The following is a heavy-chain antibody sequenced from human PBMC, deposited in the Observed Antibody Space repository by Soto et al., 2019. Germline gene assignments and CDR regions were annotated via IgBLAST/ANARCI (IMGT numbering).Heavy chain of an antibody. CDR1: GGSISSGDYY. V-gene: IGHV4-30-4*01. CDR2: IYYSGST. Sequence: QVQLQESGPGLVKPSQTLSLTCTVSGGSISSGDYYWSWIRQPPGKGLEWIGYIYYSGSTYYNPYHKSRVTIPVDRAKNQFSLKLSSVTAADTAVYYCARGFVVGARGFYRWGQGTLVTVSS. D-gene: IGHD2-15*01. CDR3: ARGFVVGARGFYR. J-gene: IGHJ5*02.